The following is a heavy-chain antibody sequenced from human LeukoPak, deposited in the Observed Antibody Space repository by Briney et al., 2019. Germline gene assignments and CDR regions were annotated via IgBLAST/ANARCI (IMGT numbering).Heavy chain of an antibody. D-gene: IGHD5-24*01. CDR3: AKEGDGYPYYFDY. CDR2: ISWNSGSI. Sequence: GGSLRLSCAASGFTFSSYAMSWVRQAPGKGLEWVSGISWNSGSIGYADSGKGRFTISRDNAKNSLYLQMNSLRAGDTALYYCAKEGDGYPYYFDYWGQGTLVTVSS. J-gene: IGHJ4*02. CDR1: GFTFSSYA. V-gene: IGHV3-9*01.